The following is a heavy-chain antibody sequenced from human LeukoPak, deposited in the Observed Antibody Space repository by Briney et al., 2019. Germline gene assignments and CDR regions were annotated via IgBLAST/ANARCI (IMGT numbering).Heavy chain of an antibody. Sequence: ASVKVSCKASGYTFINYGINWVRQAPGQGLEWMGWINAYLRQTTYAQKFQGRVTMTTDTSTSTAYMELRSLRSDDTAVYYCARDKAVTTELTQYFQHWGQGTLVTVSS. CDR3: ARDKAVTTELTQYFQH. D-gene: IGHD4-11*01. CDR2: INAYLRQT. J-gene: IGHJ1*01. CDR1: GYTFINYG. V-gene: IGHV1-18*01.